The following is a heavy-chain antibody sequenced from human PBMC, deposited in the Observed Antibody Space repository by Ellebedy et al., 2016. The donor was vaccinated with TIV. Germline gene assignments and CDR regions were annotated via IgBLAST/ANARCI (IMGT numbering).Heavy chain of an antibody. Sequence: GESLKISXAASGFSFSNYAMTWVRQAPGKGLEWVSSISGSADTTYYADSAKGRFTISRDNSKNTLYLQMNSLRVEDTAVYYCAAREGSVIWYYLDYWGQGTLVAVSS. D-gene: IGHD1-26*01. CDR1: GFSFSNYA. CDR3: AAREGSVIWYYLDY. CDR2: ISGSADTT. J-gene: IGHJ4*02. V-gene: IGHV3-23*01.